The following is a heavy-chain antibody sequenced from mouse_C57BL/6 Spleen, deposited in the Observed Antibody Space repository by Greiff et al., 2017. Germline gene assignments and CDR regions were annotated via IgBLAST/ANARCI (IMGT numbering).Heavy chain of an antibody. D-gene: IGHD2-10*02. CDR1: GYTFTSYW. CDR2: INPSSGST. J-gene: IGHJ2*01. CDR3: VSIDFAY. V-gene: IGHV1-7*01. Sequence: QVHVKQSGAELAKPGASVKLSCKASGYTFTSYWMHWVKQRPGQGLEWIGYINPSSGSTTYNQKFKDKATLTADKSSSTAYMQLSSLTYEDSAVYCCVSIDFAYWGQGTTLTVSS.